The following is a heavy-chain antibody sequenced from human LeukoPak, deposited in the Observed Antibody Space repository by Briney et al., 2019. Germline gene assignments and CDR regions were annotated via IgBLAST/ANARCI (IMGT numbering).Heavy chain of an antibody. Sequence: GGSLRLSCVASGLSISGQWMNWVRQAPGKGLEWVAEVSYDGGNTYYADSVKGRFTISRDNSKNTLYLQMNSLRAEDTAVYYCAKEGTGIHFDYWGQGTLVTVSS. CDR2: VSYDGGNT. D-gene: IGHD1-1*01. V-gene: IGHV3-30*18. CDR1: GLSISGQW. CDR3: AKEGTGIHFDY. J-gene: IGHJ4*02.